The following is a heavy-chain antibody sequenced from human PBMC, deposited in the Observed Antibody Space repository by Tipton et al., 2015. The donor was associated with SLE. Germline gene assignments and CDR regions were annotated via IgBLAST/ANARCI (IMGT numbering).Heavy chain of an antibody. Sequence: TLSLTCTVSGGSISSYYWSWIRQPPGKGLERIGYIYYSGSTNYNPSLKSRVTISVDTSKNQFSLKLSSVTAADTAVYYCATLTGTVDYWGQGTLVTVSS. V-gene: IGHV4-59*08. CDR3: ATLTGTVDY. J-gene: IGHJ4*02. CDR1: GGSISSYY. D-gene: IGHD1-20*01. CDR2: IYYSGST.